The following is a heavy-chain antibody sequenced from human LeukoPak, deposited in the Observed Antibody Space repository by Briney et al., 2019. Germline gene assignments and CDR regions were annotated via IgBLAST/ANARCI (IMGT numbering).Heavy chain of an antibody. V-gene: IGHV3-30*18. CDR1: GFTFSSYG. J-gene: IGHJ4*02. CDR2: ISYDGSNK. Sequence: GRSLRLSCAASGFTFSSYGMHWVRQAPGKGLEWVAVISYDGSNKYYADSVKGRFTISRDNSKNTLYQRMNSLRAEDTAVYYCAEDSTVTAFDYWGQGTLVTVSS. CDR3: AEDSTVTAFDY. D-gene: IGHD4-17*01.